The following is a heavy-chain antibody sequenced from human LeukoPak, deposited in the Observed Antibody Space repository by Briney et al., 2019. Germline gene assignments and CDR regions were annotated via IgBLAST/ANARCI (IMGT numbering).Heavy chain of an antibody. Sequence: SQTLSLTCAVSGGSISSGGYSWSWIRQPPGKGLEWIGYIYHSGSTYYNPSLKSRVTISVDRSKNQFSLKLSSVTAAGTAVYYCAKVAAAGTLYFQHWGQGTLVTVSS. D-gene: IGHD6-13*01. CDR3: AKVAAAGTLYFQH. V-gene: IGHV4-30-2*01. J-gene: IGHJ1*01. CDR2: IYHSGST. CDR1: GGSISSGGYS.